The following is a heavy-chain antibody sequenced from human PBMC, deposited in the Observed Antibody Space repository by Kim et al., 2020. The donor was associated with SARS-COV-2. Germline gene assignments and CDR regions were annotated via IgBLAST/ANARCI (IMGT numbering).Heavy chain of an antibody. D-gene: IGHD2-21*02. Sequence: SETLSLTCAVYGGSFSDYYWTWIRQPPGKGLEWIGEIHHSGRTKDNPSLKGRATISVDTSKNQFTLKLSSVTAADTAFFYLARKVLGLQLGPWGQGT. CDR1: GGSFSDYY. CDR3: ARKVLGLQLGP. V-gene: IGHV4-34*04. CDR2: IHHSGRT. J-gene: IGHJ5*02.